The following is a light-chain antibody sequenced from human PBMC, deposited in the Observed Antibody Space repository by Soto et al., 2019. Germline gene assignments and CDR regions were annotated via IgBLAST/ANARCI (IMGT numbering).Light chain of an antibody. V-gene: IGLV2-14*01. J-gene: IGLJ2*01. CDR2: DVS. Sequence: ALTQPASVSGSPGQSITISCTGTSSDVGGYNYVSWYQQHPGKAPKLMIYDVSNRPSGVSNRFSGSKSGNTASLTISGLQAEDEADYYCSSYTSSSTLDVVFGGGTQLTVL. CDR1: SSDVGGYNY. CDR3: SSYTSSSTLDVV.